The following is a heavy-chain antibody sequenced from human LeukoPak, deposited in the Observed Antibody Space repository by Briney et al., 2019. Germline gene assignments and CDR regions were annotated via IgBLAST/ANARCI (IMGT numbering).Heavy chain of an antibody. Sequence: PSETLSLTCTVSGGSISSYYWNWIRQPPGKGLEWIGEINHSGSTNYNPSLKSRVTISVDTSKNQFSLKLSSVTAADTAVYYCAAYYDYVWGSYRSARLFDYWGQGTLVTVSS. D-gene: IGHD3-16*02. CDR1: GGSISSYY. V-gene: IGHV4-34*01. CDR3: AAYYDYVWGSYRSARLFDY. CDR2: INHSGST. J-gene: IGHJ4*02.